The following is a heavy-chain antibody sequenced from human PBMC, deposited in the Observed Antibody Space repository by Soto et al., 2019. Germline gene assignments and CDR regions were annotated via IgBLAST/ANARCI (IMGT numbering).Heavy chain of an antibody. CDR1: GFTFSTYW. V-gene: IGHV3-7*05. D-gene: IGHD5-12*01. Sequence: GGSLRLSCAASGFTFSTYWMSWVRQAPGKGLEWVANIKEDGSVRYYVDSVKGRFTISRDNAKNSLYLQMSSLRAEDTAVYYCARDWRDGYNHCFDYWGQGALVTVSS. CDR3: ARDWRDGYNHCFDY. CDR2: IKEDGSVR. J-gene: IGHJ4*02.